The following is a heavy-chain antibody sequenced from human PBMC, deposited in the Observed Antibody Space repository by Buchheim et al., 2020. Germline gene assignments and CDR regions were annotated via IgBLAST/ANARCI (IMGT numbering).Heavy chain of an antibody. CDR3: AKGGDYMRNY. CDR2: INHSGGT. J-gene: IGHJ4*02. V-gene: IGHV4-34*01. Sequence: QEQLRQWGAGLLKPSETLSLTCAVFGGSLSGDYWSWIRQLPGKGLEWTGEINHSGGTNYNPSPKSRVTISVDTSKNKFSLKLTSVTAADTAVYYCAKGGDYMRNYWGQGTL. CDR1: GGSLSGDY. D-gene: IGHD4-17*01.